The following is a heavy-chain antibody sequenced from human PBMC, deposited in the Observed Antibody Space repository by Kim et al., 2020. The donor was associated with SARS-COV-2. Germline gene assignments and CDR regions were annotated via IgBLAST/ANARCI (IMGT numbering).Heavy chain of an antibody. CDR3: AAERNWDDF. J-gene: IGHJ5*01. Sequence: GGSLRLSCAASGFSFSDYFMTWVRQSPGKGLQWIAYISSSGRRTDYADAVKGRFTISRDNARNSVSLQMNSLRAEDTAVYFCAAERNWDDFWGQGTLVTV. CDR1: GFSFSDYF. CDR2: ISSSGRRT. V-gene: IGHV3-11*01. D-gene: IGHD1-1*01.